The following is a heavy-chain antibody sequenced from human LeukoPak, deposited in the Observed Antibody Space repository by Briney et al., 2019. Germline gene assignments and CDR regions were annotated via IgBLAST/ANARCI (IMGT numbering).Heavy chain of an antibody. D-gene: IGHD1-26*01. J-gene: IGHJ3*02. V-gene: IGHV4-61*01. Sequence: SETLSLTCTVSGGSVSSGSYYWSWIRQPPGKGLEWIGYIYYSGSTNYNPSLKSRVTISVDTSKNQFSLKLSSVTAADTAVYYCAREGGSYYDAFDIWGQGTMVTVSS. CDR3: AREGGSYYDAFDI. CDR1: GGSVSSGSYY. CDR2: IYYSGST.